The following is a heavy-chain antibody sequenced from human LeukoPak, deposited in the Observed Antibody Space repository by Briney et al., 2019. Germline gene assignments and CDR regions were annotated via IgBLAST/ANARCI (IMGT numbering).Heavy chain of an antibody. CDR2: IYTRGSA. J-gene: IGHJ4*02. V-gene: IGHV4-4*07. D-gene: IGHD5-24*01. CDR1: GGPISSYY. CDR3: ARGKIATDFDY. Sequence: SETLSLTCTVSGGPISSYYWSWIRQPAGKGLEWIGRIYTRGSANYNPSLKSRVTMSVDMSKNQFSLKLSSVTAADTAVYYCARGKIATDFDYWGQGTLVTVSS.